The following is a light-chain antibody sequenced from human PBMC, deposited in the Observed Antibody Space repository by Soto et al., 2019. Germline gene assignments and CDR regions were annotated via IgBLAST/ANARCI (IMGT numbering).Light chain of an antibody. V-gene: IGLV1-40*01. J-gene: IGLJ2*01. Sequence: QSVLTQPPSVSGAPGQRVTISCTGSSSNIGAGYDVHWYQQLPGTAPKLLIYGNSNRPSGVPDQFSGSKSGTSASLASTGLQAEDEADYYCQSYDSSLSGSVVFGGGTKLTVL. CDR1: SSNIGAGYD. CDR2: GNS. CDR3: QSYDSSLSGSVV.